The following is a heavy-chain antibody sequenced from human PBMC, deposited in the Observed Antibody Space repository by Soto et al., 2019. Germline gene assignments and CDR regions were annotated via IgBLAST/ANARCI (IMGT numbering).Heavy chain of an antibody. D-gene: IGHD4-17*01. CDR1: GFTFSSYA. CDR3: AKDKLHDYGPSHFDY. Sequence: GGSLRLSCAASGFTFSSYAMSWVRQAPGKGLEWVSAISGSGGSTYYADSVKGRFTISRDNSKNTLYLQMNSLRAEDTAVYYCAKDKLHDYGPSHFDYWGQGTLVTVSS. J-gene: IGHJ4*02. V-gene: IGHV3-23*01. CDR2: ISGSGGST.